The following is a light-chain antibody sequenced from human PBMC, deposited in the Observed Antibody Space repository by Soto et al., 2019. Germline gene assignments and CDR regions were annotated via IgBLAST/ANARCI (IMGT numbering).Light chain of an antibody. Sequence: FTQSPDTLSLSPGERATLSCRASQTVSSNYLAWCQQRPGQAPRLLIYGASTRAAGIPDRFSGSGSGTDFTLTITRLEPEHSAVYFCQQYTGPPTTFGQGTRLEIK. V-gene: IGKV3-20*01. CDR2: GAS. CDR3: QQYTGPPTT. J-gene: IGKJ5*01. CDR1: QTVSSNY.